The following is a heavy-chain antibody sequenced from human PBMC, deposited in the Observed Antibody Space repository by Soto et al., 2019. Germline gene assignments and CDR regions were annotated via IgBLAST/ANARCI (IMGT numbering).Heavy chain of an antibody. Sequence: GESLKISCKGSGDRFTSFWIGWLRQIPGKGLEWMGIIYPGDSDVRYSPSFQGQVTISVDKSISTAYLQWSSLKASDTAMYYCARIANIFDFDNWGHGTMVTVSS. CDR2: IYPGDSDV. V-gene: IGHV5-51*01. CDR3: ARIANIFDFDN. CDR1: GDRFTSFW. D-gene: IGHD2-21*01. J-gene: IGHJ4*01.